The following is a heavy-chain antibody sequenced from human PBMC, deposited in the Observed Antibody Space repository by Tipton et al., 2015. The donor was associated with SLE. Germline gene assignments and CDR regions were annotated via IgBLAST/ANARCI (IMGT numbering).Heavy chain of an antibody. D-gene: IGHD2-21*02. CDR2: IGHSGST. CDR3: ARQLGWGDPFAFDY. V-gene: IGHV4-61*01. Sequence: LRLSCTVSGDSISSGTYYWSWIRQPPGKGLEWIGYIGHSGSTNYNPSLNSRVTMSIDTSKNQFSLKLTSVTAADTAVYYCARQLGWGDPFAFDYWGQGTLVTVSP. J-gene: IGHJ4*02. CDR1: GDSISSGTYY.